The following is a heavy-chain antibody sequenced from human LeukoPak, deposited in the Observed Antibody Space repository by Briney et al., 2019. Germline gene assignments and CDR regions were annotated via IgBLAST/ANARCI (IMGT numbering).Heavy chain of an antibody. CDR2: IRYDGSNK. Sequence: GGSLRLSCAASGFTFSSYGMHWVRQAPGKGLEWVSFIRYDGSNKYYADSVKGRFTISRDNSKNTLYLQMNSLRAEDTAVYYCAKDQAAYYDYVWGSYRNNWFDPWGQGTLVTVSS. J-gene: IGHJ5*02. V-gene: IGHV3-30*02. CDR3: AKDQAAYYDYVWGSYRNNWFDP. CDR1: GFTFSSYG. D-gene: IGHD3-16*02.